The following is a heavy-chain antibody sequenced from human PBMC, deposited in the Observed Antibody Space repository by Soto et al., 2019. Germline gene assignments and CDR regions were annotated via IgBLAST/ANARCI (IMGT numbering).Heavy chain of an antibody. D-gene: IGHD3-16*02. Sequence: SETLSLTCAVYGGSFNDYFWSWIRQPPGKGLEWIGEINHRGTTNYIPSLKRRVTISVDTSKNQFSLKLISVTAADTAVYFCARGGLLLGDLSFNYLDFWGKEPPVTLP. CDR2: INHRGTT. V-gene: IGHV4-34*01. CDR3: ARGGLLLGDLSFNYLDF. J-gene: IGHJ4*02. CDR1: GGSFNDYF.